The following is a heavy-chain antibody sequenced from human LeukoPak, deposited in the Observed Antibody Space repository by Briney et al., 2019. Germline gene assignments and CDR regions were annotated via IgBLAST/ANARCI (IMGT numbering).Heavy chain of an antibody. J-gene: IGHJ5*02. Sequence: PSETLSLTCTVSGGSFSSTSYYWGWIRQPPGKGLEWIGTIYYGGSTYYNPSLKSRVTISADAPKDQSSLRLSSVTAADTAVYYCARLLGYCSGGSCYPLSWGQGTLVTVSS. CDR1: GGSFSSTSYY. V-gene: IGHV4-39*01. CDR3: ARLLGYCSGGSCYPLS. CDR2: IYYGGST. D-gene: IGHD2-15*01.